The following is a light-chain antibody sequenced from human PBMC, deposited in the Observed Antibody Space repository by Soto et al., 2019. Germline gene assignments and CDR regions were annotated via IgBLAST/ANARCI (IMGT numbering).Light chain of an antibody. CDR3: QQLYTLPFT. CDR2: EAS. CDR1: HDISTF. V-gene: IGKV1-9*01. Sequence: IQMTQPPSSLSASLGDRVTITCRASHDISTFLAWYQQKPGKAPKLLIYEASTLQSGVPSRFSGSGSGTEFTLTISGLLPEDFAAYHCQQLYTLPFTFGQGTRLEI. J-gene: IGKJ5*01.